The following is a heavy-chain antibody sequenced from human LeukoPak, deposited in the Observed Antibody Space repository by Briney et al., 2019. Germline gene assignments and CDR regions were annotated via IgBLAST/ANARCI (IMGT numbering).Heavy chain of an antibody. CDR3: VRDGAHYDLDY. D-gene: IGHD3-22*01. CDR1: GFSFGSEA. J-gene: IGHJ4*02. V-gene: IGHV3-23*01. Sequence: GGSLRLSCVVSGFSFGSEAMSWVRQAPGRGLEWVSSISPGGGTTYYADSVKGRFTISRDNSENTVHLQMNSLRAEDTAMYYCVRDGAHYDLDYWGQGTLVTVSS. CDR2: ISPGGGTT.